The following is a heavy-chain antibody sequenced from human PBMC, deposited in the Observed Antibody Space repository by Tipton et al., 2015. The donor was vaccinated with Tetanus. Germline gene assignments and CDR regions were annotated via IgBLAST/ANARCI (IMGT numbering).Heavy chain of an antibody. J-gene: IGHJ4*02. D-gene: IGHD3-10*01. CDR1: GGSISSYY. CDR2: ITDTGRT. Sequence: TLSLTCTVSGGSISSYYWSWIRQPPGKGLEWIGYITDTGRTNYSPSLRNRLTISIDTSKTHFSLRLDSVTAADTAVYYCATDRRGPGEVRGLDNWGQGTLVTVSS. CDR3: ATDRRGPGEVRGLDN. V-gene: IGHV4-59*01.